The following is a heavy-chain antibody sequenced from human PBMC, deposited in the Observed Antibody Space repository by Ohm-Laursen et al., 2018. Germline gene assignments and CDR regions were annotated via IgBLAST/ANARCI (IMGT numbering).Heavy chain of an antibody. V-gene: IGHV1-2*02. D-gene: IGHD3-3*01. J-gene: IGHJ4*02. CDR2: INPNSGGT. Sequence: GSSVKVSCKASGYTFTGYYMHWVRQAPGQGLEWMGWINPNSGGTNYAQKFQGGVTMTRDTSISTAYMELSRLRSDDTAVYYCARGGFNTIFGVVIDFDYWGQGTLVTVSS. CDR3: ARGGFNTIFGVVIDFDY. CDR1: GYTFTGYY.